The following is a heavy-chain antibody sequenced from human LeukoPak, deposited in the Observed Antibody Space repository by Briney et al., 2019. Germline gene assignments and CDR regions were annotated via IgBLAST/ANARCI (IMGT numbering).Heavy chain of an antibody. J-gene: IGHJ4*02. Sequence: SETLSLTCTVSGGSISSSSYYWGWIRQPPGKGLEWIGYIYYSGSTNYNPSLKSRVTISVDTSKNQFSLKLSSVTAADTAVYYCARDPRGAYYFDYWGQGTLVTVSS. V-gene: IGHV4-61*01. D-gene: IGHD3-10*01. CDR1: GGSISSSSYY. CDR3: ARDPRGAYYFDY. CDR2: IYYSGST.